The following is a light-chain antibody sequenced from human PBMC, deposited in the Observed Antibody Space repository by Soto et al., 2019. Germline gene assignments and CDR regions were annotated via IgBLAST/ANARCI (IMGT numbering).Light chain of an antibody. CDR2: AAS. V-gene: IGKV1-17*01. CDR3: LQHNTYPFT. J-gene: IGKJ4*01. Sequence: DIQMTQSPSSLSASVGDRVTITCRASQDIRNDVGWYQQKAGKAPNRLIFAASSLHSGVPSRFSGSRSGTEFTLTIASLQPEDFATYYCLQHNTYPFTVGGGTKVDSK. CDR1: QDIRND.